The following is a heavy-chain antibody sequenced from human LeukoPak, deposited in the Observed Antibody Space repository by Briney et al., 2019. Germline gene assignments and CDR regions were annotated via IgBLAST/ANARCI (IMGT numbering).Heavy chain of an antibody. CDR2: INPSGGST. J-gene: IGHJ5*02. CDR1: GYTFTSYY. V-gene: IGHV1-46*01. Sequence: ASVKVSCKASGYTFTSYYMHWVRQAPGQGLEWMGIINPSGGSTSYAQKFQGRVTMTRDTSTSTVYMELSSLRSEDTAVYYCARVDYDIFPIQEGWFDPWGQGTLVTVSS. CDR3: ARVDYDIFPIQEGWFDP. D-gene: IGHD3-9*01.